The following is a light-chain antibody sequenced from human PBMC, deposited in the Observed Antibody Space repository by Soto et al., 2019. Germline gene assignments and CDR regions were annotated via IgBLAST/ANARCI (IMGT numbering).Light chain of an antibody. CDR2: EVN. CDR3: SSYTSTSTV. J-gene: IGLJ2*01. Sequence: QSALTQPASVSGSPGQSTSISCTGTSNDIGIYNYVSWYQQYPGKAPKLLIYEVNNRLSGVSNRFSGSKSGNTASLTISGLQAEDEAFYYCSSYTSTSTVFGGGTKLTVL. V-gene: IGLV2-14*01. CDR1: SNDIGIYNY.